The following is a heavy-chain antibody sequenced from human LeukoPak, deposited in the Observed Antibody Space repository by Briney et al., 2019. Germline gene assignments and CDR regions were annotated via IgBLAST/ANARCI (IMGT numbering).Heavy chain of an antibody. Sequence: SQTLSLTCTVSGGSISSGGYYWSWIRQHPGKGLEWIGSIYYSGSTYYNPSLKSRVTISVDTSKNQFSLKVNSVTAADTAVYFCARECSGGNCHVDWGQGALVTVSS. CDR2: IYYSGST. D-gene: IGHD2-15*01. CDR1: GGSISSGGYY. V-gene: IGHV4-31*03. J-gene: IGHJ4*02. CDR3: ARECSGGNCHVD.